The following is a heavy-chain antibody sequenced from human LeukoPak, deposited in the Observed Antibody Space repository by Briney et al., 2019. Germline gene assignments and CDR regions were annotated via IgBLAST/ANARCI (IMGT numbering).Heavy chain of an antibody. CDR1: GFTFSSYS. CDR3: ARVGGAGWN. V-gene: IGHV3-48*01. Sequence: GGSLRLSCAASGFTFSSYSMKWVRQAPGKGLEWVSHISGSSNTIYYADSVKGRFTISRDNAKNSLYLQMNSLRAEDTAVYYCARVGGAGWNWGQGTLVTVSS. D-gene: IGHD3-3*01. J-gene: IGHJ4*02. CDR2: ISGSSNTI.